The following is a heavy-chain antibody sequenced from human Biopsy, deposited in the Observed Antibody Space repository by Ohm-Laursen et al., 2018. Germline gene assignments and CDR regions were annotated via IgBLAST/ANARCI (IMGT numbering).Heavy chain of an antibody. CDR3: VRGGSGSFPFDY. V-gene: IGHV4-4*07. J-gene: IGHJ4*02. CDR1: GGDINNYY. CDR2: LFTSGTT. Sequence: SETLSLTCNVSGGDINNYYWSWMRQPAGKGLEWIGRLFTSGTTNYSPSLNNRVTMSVDTSKNQFSLRLPSVTAADTAVYYCVRGGSGSFPFDYWGPGTLVTVSS. D-gene: IGHD3-10*01.